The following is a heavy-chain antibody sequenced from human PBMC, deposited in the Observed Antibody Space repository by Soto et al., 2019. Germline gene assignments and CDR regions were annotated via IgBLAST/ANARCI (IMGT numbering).Heavy chain of an antibody. CDR1: GFTFSNYA. D-gene: IGHD2-15*01. V-gene: IGHV3-30*04. Sequence: QVQLVESGGGVVQPGRSLRLSCAASGFTFSNYAMHWVRQAPGKGLEWVAVISYDGRNKYYADSVKGRFTISRDNSKNKLYLQMNSLRPEDTAVYHCARVLPQGIFQDAFDIWGQGTMVTVSS. CDR3: ARVLPQGIFQDAFDI. J-gene: IGHJ3*02. CDR2: ISYDGRNK.